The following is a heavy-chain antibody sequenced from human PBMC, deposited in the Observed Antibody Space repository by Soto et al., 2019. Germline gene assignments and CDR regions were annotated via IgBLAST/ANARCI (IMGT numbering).Heavy chain of an antibody. CDR1: GFTFSSYA. Sequence: EVQLLESGGGLVQPGGSLRLSCAASGFTFSSYAMSWVRQAPGKGLEWVSAISGSGGSTYYADSVKGRFTISRDNSKNTLYLQLTSMRAEDTDVYDCAPSLGELSLFDYWGKVTLVTVSS. CDR2: ISGSGGST. J-gene: IGHJ4*02. D-gene: IGHD3-16*02. V-gene: IGHV3-23*01. CDR3: APSLGELSLFDY.